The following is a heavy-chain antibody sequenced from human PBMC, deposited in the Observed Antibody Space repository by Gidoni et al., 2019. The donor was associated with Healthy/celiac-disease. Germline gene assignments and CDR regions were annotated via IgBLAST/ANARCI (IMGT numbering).Heavy chain of an antibody. D-gene: IGHD3-9*01. CDR2: MSGSGGST. J-gene: IGHJ1*01. CDR3: AKAPSGQVRRYFDFQH. CDR1: GFTFSRYA. Sequence: EVQLLESGGGLVQPGGSLRLSCAASGFTFSRYAMSWVRQAPGKGLEWVSAMSGSGGSTYYADSVKGRFTISRDNSKNTLYLQMNSLRAEDTAVYYCAKAPSGQVRRYFDFQHWGQGTLVTVSS. V-gene: IGHV3-23*01.